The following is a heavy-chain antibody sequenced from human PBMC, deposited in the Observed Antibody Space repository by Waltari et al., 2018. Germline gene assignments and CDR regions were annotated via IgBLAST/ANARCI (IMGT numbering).Heavy chain of an antibody. D-gene: IGHD3-22*01. CDR2: INPNSGGT. CDR3: ARDLAVTMIVVVSLFDP. Sequence: QVQLVQSGAEVKKHGASVKVSCKASGYTFTGYYMHWVRQAPGQGLEWMGWINPNSGGTNYAQKFQGRVTMTRDTSISTAYMELSRLRSDDTAVYYCARDLAVTMIVVVSLFDPWGQGTLVTVSS. V-gene: IGHV1-2*02. CDR1: GYTFTGYY. J-gene: IGHJ5*02.